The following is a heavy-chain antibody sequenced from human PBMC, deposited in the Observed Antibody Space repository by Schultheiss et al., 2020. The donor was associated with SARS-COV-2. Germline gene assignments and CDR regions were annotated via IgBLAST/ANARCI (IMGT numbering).Heavy chain of an antibody. D-gene: IGHD1-26*01. CDR2: ISGSGGST. J-gene: IGHJ4*02. CDR3: AKDTGWELYYFDY. CDR1: GFTFDDYA. Sequence: GESLKISCAASGFTFDDYAMHWVRQAPGKGLEWVSAISGSGGSTYYADSVKGRFTISRDNSKNTLYLQMNSLRAEDTAVYYCAKDTGWELYYFDYWGQGTLVTVSS. V-gene: IGHV3-23*01.